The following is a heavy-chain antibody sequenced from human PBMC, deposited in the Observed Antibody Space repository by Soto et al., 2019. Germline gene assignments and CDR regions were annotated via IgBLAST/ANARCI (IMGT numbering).Heavy chain of an antibody. CDR2: INHSGST. J-gene: IGHJ5*02. CDR3: AGGSGPYSSGWYPP. V-gene: IGHV4-34*01. CDR1: GGSFSGYY. D-gene: IGHD6-19*01. Sequence: QVQLQQWGAGLLKPSETLSLTCAVYGGSFSGYYWSWIRQPPGKGLEWIGEINHSGSTNYNPSLKSRFTIPENTSKTQFSLKLSSVTAAATAVYYCAGGSGPYSSGWYPPWGQGTLVTVS.